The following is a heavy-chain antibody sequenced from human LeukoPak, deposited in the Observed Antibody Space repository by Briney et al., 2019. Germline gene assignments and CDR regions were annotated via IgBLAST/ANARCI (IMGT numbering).Heavy chain of an antibody. J-gene: IGHJ4*02. D-gene: IGHD3-22*01. V-gene: IGHV4-59*01. CDR2: MYYSGST. CDR3: ARGSEDSSGYSFDY. Sequence: PSETLSLTCTVSGGSISSYYWSWIRQPPGKGLEWIGYMYYSGSTNYNPSLRSRVTILVDSSKNQFSLKLCSVTAADTAVYYCARGSEDSSGYSFDYWGQGTLVTVSS. CDR1: GGSISSYY.